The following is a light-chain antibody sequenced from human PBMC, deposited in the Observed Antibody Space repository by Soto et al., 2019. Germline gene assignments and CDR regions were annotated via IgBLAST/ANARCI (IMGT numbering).Light chain of an antibody. CDR1: QSVLYNSNNKNY. Sequence: DIVMTQSPDSLAVSLGERATINCKSSQSVLYNSNNKNYLAWYQQKPGQPPKLLIYWASSRESGVPDRFSGSGSGTDFTLTISSLQAEDVAVYYCQQYYSSWTFGQGTKVEIK. J-gene: IGKJ1*01. CDR2: WAS. V-gene: IGKV4-1*01. CDR3: QQYYSSWT.